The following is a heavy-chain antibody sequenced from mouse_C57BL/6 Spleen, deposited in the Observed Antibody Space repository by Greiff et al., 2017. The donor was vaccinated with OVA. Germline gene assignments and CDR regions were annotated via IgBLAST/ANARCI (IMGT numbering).Heavy chain of an antibody. V-gene: IGHV1-85*01. CDR1: GYTFRSYD. D-gene: IGHD1-1*01. CDR3: ARVGYYGSVYFDV. Sequence: VQLQQSGPELVKPGASVKLSCKASGYTFRSYDINWVKQRPGQGLEWIGWIYPRDGSTKYNEKFKGKATLTVDTSSSTAYMELHSLTSEDSAVYFCARVGYYGSVYFDVWGTGTTVTVSS. CDR2: IYPRDGST. J-gene: IGHJ1*03.